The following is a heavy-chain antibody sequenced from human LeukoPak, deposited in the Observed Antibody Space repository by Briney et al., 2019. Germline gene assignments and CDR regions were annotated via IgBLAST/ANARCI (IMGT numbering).Heavy chain of an antibody. V-gene: IGHV1-2*06. D-gene: IGHD1-1*01. J-gene: IGHJ5*02. CDR1: GYTFTGYY. CDR3: ARAHWNDGNWFDP. CDR2: VDPEDGET. Sequence: ASVKVSCKASGYTFTGYYMHWVRQAPGKGLEWMGLVDPEDGETIYAEKFQGRVTMTRDTSISTAYMELSRLRSDDTAVYYCARAHWNDGNWFDPWGQGTLVTVSS.